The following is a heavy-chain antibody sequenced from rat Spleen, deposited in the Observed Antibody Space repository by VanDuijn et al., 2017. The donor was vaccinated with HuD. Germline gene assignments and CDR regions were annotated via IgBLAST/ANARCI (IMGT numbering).Heavy chain of an antibody. CDR3: ARTGDPGIRGNWFAY. V-gene: IGHV5-17*01. D-gene: IGHD1-4*01. CDR1: GFTFSDYA. Sequence: EVQLVESGGGLVQPGRSLKLSCAASGFTFSDYAMAWVRQAPKKGLEWVATIIYDGSSTYYRDTVKGRFTISRDNAKSTLYLQMDRLRSEDTATYYCARTGDPGIRGNWFAYWGQGTLVTVSS. CDR2: IIYDGSST. J-gene: IGHJ3*01.